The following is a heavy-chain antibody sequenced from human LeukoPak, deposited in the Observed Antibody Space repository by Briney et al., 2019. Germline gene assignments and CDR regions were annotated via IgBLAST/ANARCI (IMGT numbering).Heavy chain of an antibody. V-gene: IGHV1-2*02. J-gene: IGHJ2*01. CDR2: INPNSGGT. D-gene: IGHD4-23*01. Sequence: ASVKVSCKASGYTFTGYYMHWVRQAPGQGLEWMGWINPNSGGTNYSQKFQGRVTMTRDTSITTAYMELSRLSSDDTAVYYCARHPGKVTNDWYFDLWGRGTLVTVSS. CDR3: ARHPGKVTNDWYFDL. CDR1: GYTFTGYY.